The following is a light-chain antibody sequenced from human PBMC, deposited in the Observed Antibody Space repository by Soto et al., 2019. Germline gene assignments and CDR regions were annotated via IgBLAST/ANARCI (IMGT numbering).Light chain of an antibody. CDR2: EVS. V-gene: IGLV2-14*01. CDR1: SSDVGGYTY. Sequence: QSALTQPASVSGSPGQSITISCTGTSSDVGGYTYVSWYQQHPGKAPRLMIYEVSYRPSGVSDRFSGSKSGNTASLTISGLQAEDEADYNCSSYASSGTLVFGTGTKLTVL. J-gene: IGLJ1*01. CDR3: SSYASSGTLV.